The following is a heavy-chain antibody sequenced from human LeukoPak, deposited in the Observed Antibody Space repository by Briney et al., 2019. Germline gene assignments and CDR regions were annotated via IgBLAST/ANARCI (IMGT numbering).Heavy chain of an antibody. CDR3: TTDQVGSSRPYYFDY. CDR2: IKSKTDGGTT. V-gene: IGHV3-15*01. Sequence: GGSLRLSCAASGFTFSNAWMSWVRQAPGKGLEWVGRIKSKTDGGTTDYAAPVKGRFTISRDDSKNTLYLQMNSLKTEDTAVYYCTTDQVGSSRPYYFDYWGQGTLVTVSS. D-gene: IGHD6-13*01. CDR1: GFTFSNAW. J-gene: IGHJ4*02.